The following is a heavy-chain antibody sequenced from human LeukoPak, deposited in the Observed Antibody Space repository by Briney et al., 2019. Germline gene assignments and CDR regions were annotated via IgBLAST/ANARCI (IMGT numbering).Heavy chain of an antibody. CDR1: GYTFTCYY. V-gene: IGHV1-2*02. CDR3: ARGKDGGAGIVVVPAVFDY. Sequence: GASVKLTCKASGYTFTCYYMHWVRQAPGQGLEWMGWINPNSGGTNYAQKFQGRVTMTRDTSISTAYMELSRLRSDDTAVYYCARGKDGGAGIVVVPAVFDYWGQGTLVTVSS. J-gene: IGHJ4*02. D-gene: IGHD2-2*01. CDR2: INPNSGGT.